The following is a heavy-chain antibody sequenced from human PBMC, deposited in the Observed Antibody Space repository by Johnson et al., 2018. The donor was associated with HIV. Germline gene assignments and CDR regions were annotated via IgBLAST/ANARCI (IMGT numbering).Heavy chain of an antibody. CDR2: IYSGGST. CDR3: AKGMEQWLLLGGFHI. D-gene: IGHD6-19*01. J-gene: IGHJ3*02. Sequence: VQLVESGGGLVQPGRSLRLSCRASGFTFGDYAMSWFRQAPGKGLEWVSVIYSGGSTYTADSVKGRFTISRDNSKNTLYLQMNSLRAEDTAVYYCAKGMEQWLLLGGFHIWGQGTMVSVSS. V-gene: IGHV3-23*03. CDR1: GFTFGDYA.